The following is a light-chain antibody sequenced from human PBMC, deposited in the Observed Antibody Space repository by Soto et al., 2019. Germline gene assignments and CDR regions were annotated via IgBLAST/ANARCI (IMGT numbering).Light chain of an antibody. V-gene: IGKV3-15*01. CDR3: QQYNKWPYT. Sequence: EVVMTQSPATLSVSPGERATLSCRASQTINSNLAWYQQKPGQAPRLLIHGATTRATGIPGRFSGSGSGTEFTLTISSLQSEDIAVYYCQQYNKWPYTFGQGTKVDIK. CDR2: GAT. CDR1: QTINSN. J-gene: IGKJ2*01.